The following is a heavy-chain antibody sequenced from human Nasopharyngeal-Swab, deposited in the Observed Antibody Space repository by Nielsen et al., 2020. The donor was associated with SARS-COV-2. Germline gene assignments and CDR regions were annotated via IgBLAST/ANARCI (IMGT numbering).Heavy chain of an antibody. CDR3: AKEEVPNDY. J-gene: IGHJ4*02. Sequence: GESLKISCAASGFTFSDSGMHWVRQAPGKGLEWVAVISFDGFHEQYADSVKGRFTISRDNGKNSLYLQMSGLRDEDSAVYYCAKEEVPNDYWGQGTLVTVSS. V-gene: IGHV3-30*18. CDR2: ISFDGFHE. CDR1: GFTFSDSG.